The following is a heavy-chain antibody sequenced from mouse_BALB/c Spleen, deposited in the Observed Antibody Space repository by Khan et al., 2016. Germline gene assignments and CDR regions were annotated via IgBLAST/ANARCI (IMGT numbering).Heavy chain of an antibody. J-gene: IGHJ2*01. V-gene: IGHV3-8*02. CDR3: ATYDGYCLDC. Sequence: EVQLQESGPSLVKPSQTLSLTCSVTGDSIPSGYWNWIRKFPGNKLEYMGYISYSGSTYYNPSLKSRISITRDTSKNQYYLQLISVTTEDTAKDXCATYDGYCLDCWGQSTTLTVSS. D-gene: IGHD2-3*01. CDR1: GDSIPSGY. CDR2: ISYSGST.